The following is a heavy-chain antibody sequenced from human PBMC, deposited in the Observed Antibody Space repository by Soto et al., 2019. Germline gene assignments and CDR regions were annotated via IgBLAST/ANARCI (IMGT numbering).Heavy chain of an antibody. CDR1: GGSISSSSYY. J-gene: IGHJ4*02. D-gene: IGHD4-17*01. V-gene: IGHV4-39*07. CDR3: ARDTVNPREGYYFDY. CDR2: IYYSGST. Sequence: SETLSLTCTVSGGSISSSSYYWGWIRQPPGKGLEWIGSIYYSGSTYYNPSLKSRVTISVDTSKNQFSLKLSSVTAADTAVYYCARDTVNPREGYYFDYWGQGTLVTVSS.